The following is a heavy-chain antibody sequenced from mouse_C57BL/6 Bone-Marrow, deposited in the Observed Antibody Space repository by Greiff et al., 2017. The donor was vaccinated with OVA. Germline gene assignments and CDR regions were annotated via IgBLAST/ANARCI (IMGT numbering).Heavy chain of an antibody. D-gene: IGHD1-1*01. Sequence: VQLQQSGGDLVKPGGSLKLSCAASGFTFSSYGMSWVRQTPDKRLEWVATISSGGSYTYYPDSVKGRFTISRDNAKNTLYLQMSSLKSEDTAMYYCANSPRSSYRYFDVWGTGTTVTVSS. CDR2: ISSGGSYT. J-gene: IGHJ1*03. V-gene: IGHV5-6*01. CDR1: GFTFSSYG. CDR3: ANSPRSSYRYFDV.